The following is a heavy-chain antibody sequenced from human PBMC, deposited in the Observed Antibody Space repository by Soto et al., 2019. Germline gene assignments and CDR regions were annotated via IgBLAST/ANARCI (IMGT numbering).Heavy chain of an antibody. D-gene: IGHD3-10*01. Sequence: PVGSLRLSCASSVFSFSNYGMSCVRHSPGKWLEWVSVISGSGGSTYYADSVKGRFTISRDNSKNTLYPQMKSLRAEDTAIYYCAKDVSPYYYGSGSYYNPYYFDYWGQGTLVTVSS. V-gene: IGHV3-23*01. CDR2: ISGSGGST. CDR1: VFSFSNYG. J-gene: IGHJ4*02. CDR3: AKDVSPYYYGSGSYYNPYYFDY.